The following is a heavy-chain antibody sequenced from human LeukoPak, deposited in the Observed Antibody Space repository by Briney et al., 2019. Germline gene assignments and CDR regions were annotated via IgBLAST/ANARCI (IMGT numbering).Heavy chain of an antibody. J-gene: IGHJ4*02. CDR2: INWSGGST. CDR3: ARESHCSGGSCYSWSFDY. CDR1: GFTFSSYS. Sequence: GGSLRLSCAASGFTFSSYSMNWVRQAPGKGLEWVSGINWSGGSTGYADSVKGRFTISRDNAKNSLYLQMNSLRAEDAALYYCARESHCSGGSCYSWSFDYWGQGTLVTVSS. V-gene: IGHV3-20*04. D-gene: IGHD2-15*01.